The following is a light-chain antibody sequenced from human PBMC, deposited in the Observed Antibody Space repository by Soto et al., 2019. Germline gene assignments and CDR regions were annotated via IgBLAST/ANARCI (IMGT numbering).Light chain of an antibody. Sequence: IRIKQTPSSLSTSLGERFMITCRASQSISSYLNWYQQKPGKAPKLLIYAASSLQSGVPSRLSGSGSGTDFTLTISSLQPEDFATYYCQQSYSTPITFGQGTRLEIK. J-gene: IGKJ5*01. V-gene: IGKV1-39*01. CDR1: QSISSY. CDR2: AAS. CDR3: QQSYSTPIT.